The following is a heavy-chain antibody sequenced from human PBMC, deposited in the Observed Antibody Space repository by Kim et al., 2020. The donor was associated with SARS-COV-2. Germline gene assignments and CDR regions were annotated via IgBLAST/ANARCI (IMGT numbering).Heavy chain of an antibody. CDR3: ARARGLDV. CDR1: GLTFSSIW. CDR2: IKQDGSDK. J-gene: IGHJ6*02. V-gene: IGHV3-7*01. Sequence: GGSLRLSCAASGLTFSSIWMTWVRQAPGKGLEWVANIKQDGSDKYYVDSVKGRFTISRDNAKNSLYLQMNSLRVEDTAVYYCARARGLDVWGQGTTVTVSS.